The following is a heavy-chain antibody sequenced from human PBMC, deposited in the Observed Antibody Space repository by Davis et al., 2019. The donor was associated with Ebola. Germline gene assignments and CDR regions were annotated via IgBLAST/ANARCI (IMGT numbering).Heavy chain of an antibody. D-gene: IGHD4/OR15-4a*01. Sequence: AASVKVSCKASGYTFTGYHMHWVRQAPGQGLEWMGRIIPILGIANYAQKFQGRVTITADKSTSTAYMELSSLRSEDTAVYYCASSLGADGGYWGQGTLVNVSS. V-gene: IGHV1-69*02. CDR2: IIPILGIA. CDR1: GYTFTGYH. J-gene: IGHJ4*02. CDR3: ASSLGADGGY.